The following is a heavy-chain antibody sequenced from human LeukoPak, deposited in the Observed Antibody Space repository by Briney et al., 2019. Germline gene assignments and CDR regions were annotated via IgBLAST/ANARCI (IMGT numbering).Heavy chain of an antibody. V-gene: IGHV3-53*01. CDR1: GFTVSSNS. D-gene: IGHD6-13*01. J-gene: IGHJ6*03. CDR3: AKPNYDIAAAMYYYYMDV. CDR2: IYSGGNT. Sequence: PGGSLRLSCTVSGFTVSSNSWSWVRQAPGKGLEWVSFIYSGGNTHYADSVKGRFTISRDNSKNTLYLQMNSLRAEDTAVYYCAKPNYDIAAAMYYYYMDVWGKGTTVTVSS.